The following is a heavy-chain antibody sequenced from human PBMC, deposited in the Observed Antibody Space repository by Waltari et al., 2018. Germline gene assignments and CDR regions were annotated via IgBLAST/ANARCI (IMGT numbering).Heavy chain of an antibody. CDR1: LSPDW. J-gene: IGHJ5*02. CDR2: VNGDGSRT. CDR3: GTLEAVAS. V-gene: IGHV3-74*03. Sequence: LSPDWGHGVRQGPVQGVVWVAGVNGDGSRTTYADPVKGRFTISRDNARSTVDLQMNSLRGEDSAVYYCGTLEAVASWGEGSLVTVSS.